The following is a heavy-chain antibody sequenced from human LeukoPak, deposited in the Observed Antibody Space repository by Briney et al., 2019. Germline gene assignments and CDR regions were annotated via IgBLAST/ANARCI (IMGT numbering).Heavy chain of an antibody. CDR2: IIPIFGTA. CDR3: ARDQGDLRVTTGNDY. CDR1: GGTFSSYA. V-gene: IGHV1-69*05. J-gene: IGHJ4*02. Sequence: SVKVSCKASGGTFSSYAISWVRQAPGQGLEWMGRIIPIFGTANYAQKFQGRVTITTDESTSTAYMELTSLRSEDTAVYYCARDQGDLRVTTGNDYWGQGTLVTVSS. D-gene: IGHD4-17*01.